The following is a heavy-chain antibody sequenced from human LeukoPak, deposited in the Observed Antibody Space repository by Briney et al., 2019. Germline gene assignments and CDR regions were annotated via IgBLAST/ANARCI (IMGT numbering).Heavy chain of an antibody. Sequence: SETLSLTCTVSGGSISSYYWSWIRQPPGKGLEWIGYIYTSGSTNYNPSLKSRVTISVDTSKNQFSLKLSSVTAADAAVYYCARHDRMGARLNWFDPWGQGTLVTVSS. CDR1: GGSISSYY. J-gene: IGHJ5*02. CDR2: IYTSGST. V-gene: IGHV4-4*09. D-gene: IGHD1-26*01. CDR3: ARHDRMGARLNWFDP.